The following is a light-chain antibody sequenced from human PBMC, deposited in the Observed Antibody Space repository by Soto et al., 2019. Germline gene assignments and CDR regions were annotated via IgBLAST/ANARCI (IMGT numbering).Light chain of an antibody. CDR3: ATWDDSLNGRV. CDR1: SSNIGTNY. V-gene: IGLV1-47*01. CDR2: RND. Sequence: QAVVTQPPSASGTPGQRVTISCSGSSSNIGTNYLYWYQQFPGTAPKLLIYRNDQRPSGVPDRFSASKSDTSASLAISGLRSEDEADYYCATWDDSLNGRVFGGGTKVTVL. J-gene: IGLJ2*01.